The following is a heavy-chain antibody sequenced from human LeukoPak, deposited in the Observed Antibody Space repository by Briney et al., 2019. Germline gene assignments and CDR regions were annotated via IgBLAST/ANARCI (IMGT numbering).Heavy chain of an antibody. CDR3: ARASAVCPHLLVY. D-gene: IGHD2-15*01. Sequence: GGSLRLSCAASGFTFSDYYMSWIRQAPGKGLEWVSYIGSSGSTIYYADSVKGRFTISRDNAKNSLYLQMNSLRAEDTAVYYCARASAVCPHLLVYWGQGTLVTVSS. CDR2: IGSSGSTI. J-gene: IGHJ4*02. CDR1: GFTFSDYY. V-gene: IGHV3-11*01.